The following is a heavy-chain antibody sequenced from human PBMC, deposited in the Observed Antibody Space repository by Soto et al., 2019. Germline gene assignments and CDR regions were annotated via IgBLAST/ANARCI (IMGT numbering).Heavy chain of an antibody. CDR3: ASLDWLPNDAFDI. J-gene: IGHJ3*02. CDR2: IYYSGST. CDR1: GGSISSYY. V-gene: IGHV4-59*01. Sequence: TSETLSLTCTVSGGSISSYYWSWIRQPPGKGLEWIGYIYYSGSTNYNPSLKSRVTISVDTSKNQFSLKLSSVTAADTAVYYCASLDWLPNDAFDIWGQGTMVTVSS. D-gene: IGHD3-9*01.